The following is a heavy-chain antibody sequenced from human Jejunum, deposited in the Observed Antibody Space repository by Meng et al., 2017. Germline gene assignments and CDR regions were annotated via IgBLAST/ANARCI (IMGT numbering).Heavy chain of an antibody. J-gene: IGHJ2*01. CDR1: GASMSSGNYY. V-gene: IGHV4-31*01. Sequence: QMHLQESGPGLVKPSQTLSLTCTVSGASMSSGNYYWTWIRQHPGKGLEWIGYIYYSGSTYYNPSLQSLVTISIDMSENQFSLKLTSVTAADTAVYYCARVNWTSSYWYFDLWGRGTLVTGSS. CDR2: IYYSGST. D-gene: IGHD1-1*01. CDR3: ARVNWTSSYWYFDL.